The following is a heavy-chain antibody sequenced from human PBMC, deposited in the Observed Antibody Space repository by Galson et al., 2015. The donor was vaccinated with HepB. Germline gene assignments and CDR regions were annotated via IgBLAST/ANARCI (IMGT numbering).Heavy chain of an antibody. CDR1: GYTFTSYG. Sequence: SVKVSCKASGYTFTSYGISWVRQAPGQGLEWMGWISAYNGNTNYAQKLQGRVTMTTDTSTSTAYMELRSLRSDDTAVYYCARGLTSYGSGGYYYGMDVWGQGTTVTVSS. CDR3: ARGLTSYGSGGYYYGMDV. CDR2: ISAYNGNT. J-gene: IGHJ6*02. D-gene: IGHD3-10*01. V-gene: IGHV1-18*04.